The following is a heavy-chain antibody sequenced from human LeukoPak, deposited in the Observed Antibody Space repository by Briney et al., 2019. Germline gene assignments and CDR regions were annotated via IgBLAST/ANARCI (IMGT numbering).Heavy chain of an antibody. V-gene: IGHV5-51*01. CDR2: IYPGDSDT. J-gene: IGHJ4*02. D-gene: IGHD6-19*01. Sequence: GESLQISCKGSGYSFTSYWIGWVRQLPGKGLEWMGIIYPGDSDTRYSPSFQGQVTISADKSISTAYLQWSSLKASDTAMYYCARRIVVAGLSYFDYWGQGTLVTVSS. CDR3: ARRIVVAGLSYFDY. CDR1: GYSFTSYW.